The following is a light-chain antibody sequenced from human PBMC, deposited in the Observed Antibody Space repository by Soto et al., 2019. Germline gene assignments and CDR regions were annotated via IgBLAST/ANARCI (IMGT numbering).Light chain of an antibody. J-gene: IGLJ1*01. CDR3: SSYTYINSLGV. V-gene: IGLV2-14*03. CDR1: SSDVGGYVY. CDR2: DVT. Sequence: QSALTQPASVSGSPGQSITISCTGTSSDVGGYVYVSWYQHHPGKAPKLMIYDVTYRPSGVSNRFSCSKSGNTASLTISGLQADDEADYYCSSYTYINSLGVFGTGTKVTVL.